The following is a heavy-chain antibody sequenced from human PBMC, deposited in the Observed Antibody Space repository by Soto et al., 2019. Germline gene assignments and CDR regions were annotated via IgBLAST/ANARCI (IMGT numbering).Heavy chain of an antibody. Sequence: EVQLVESGGGLVQPGGSLRLSCAASGFTVSSNYMSWVRQAPGKGLEWVSVSYSGGSTYYADSVKGRFTISRDNSKNTLYRQMSSLRAEDTAVYYCARGYGSERRGYCFDYWGQVTLVTVSS. CDR3: ARGYGSERRGYCFDY. CDR1: GFTVSSNY. J-gene: IGHJ4*02. D-gene: IGHD3-10*01. CDR2: SYSGGST. V-gene: IGHV3-66*01.